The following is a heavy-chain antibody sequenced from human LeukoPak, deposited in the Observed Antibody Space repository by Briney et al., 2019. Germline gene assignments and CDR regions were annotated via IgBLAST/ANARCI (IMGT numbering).Heavy chain of an antibody. J-gene: IGHJ4*02. CDR1: GYTFTSYG. D-gene: IGHD6-6*01. CDR2: ISAYNGNT. V-gene: IGHV1-18*01. Sequence: ASVKVSCKASGYTFTSYGISWVRQAPGHGLEWMGWISAYNGNTNYAQKLQGRVTMTTDTSTSTAYMELRSLRSDDTAVYYCARAIAARSKFDYWGQGTLVTVSS. CDR3: ARAIAARSKFDY.